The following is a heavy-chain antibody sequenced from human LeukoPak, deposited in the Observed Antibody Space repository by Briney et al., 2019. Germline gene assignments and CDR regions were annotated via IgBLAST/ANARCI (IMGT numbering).Heavy chain of an antibody. CDR3: ARERGIAAPSHLKKSPWFDP. V-gene: IGHV4-34*01. CDR2: INHSGST. D-gene: IGHD6-13*01. J-gene: IGHJ5*02. CDR1: GGSFSGYY. Sequence: SETLSLTCAVYGGSFSGYYWSWIRQPPGKGLEWIGEINHSGSTNYNPSLKSRVTISVDTSKNQFSLKLSSVTAADTAVYYCARERGIAAPSHLKKSPWFDPWGQGTLVTVSS.